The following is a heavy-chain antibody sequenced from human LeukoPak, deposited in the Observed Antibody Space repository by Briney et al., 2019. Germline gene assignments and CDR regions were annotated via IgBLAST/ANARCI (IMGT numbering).Heavy chain of an antibody. V-gene: IGHV1-3*01. J-gene: IGHJ3*02. Sequence: ASVKVSCKASGYTFTSYAMHWVRQAPGQRLEWMGWINAGNGNTKYSQKFQGRVTITRDTSASTAYMELSSLRSEDTAVYYCARDPSGSGSLGAFDIWGQGTMVTVSS. CDR2: INAGNGNT. D-gene: IGHD3-10*01. CDR3: ARDPSGSGSLGAFDI. CDR1: GYTFTSYA.